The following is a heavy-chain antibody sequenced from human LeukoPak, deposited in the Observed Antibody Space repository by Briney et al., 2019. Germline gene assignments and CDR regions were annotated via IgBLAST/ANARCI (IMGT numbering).Heavy chain of an antibody. CDR3: AKDRPSSSWGCSDY. CDR1: GFTFSSFS. D-gene: IGHD6-13*01. Sequence: GGSLRLSCAASGFTFSSFSMIWVRQAPGKGLEWLSYISSGSGSIYYADSVKGRFTISRDNSKNTLYLQMNSLRAEDTAVYYCAKDRPSSSWGCSDYWGQGTLVTVSS. J-gene: IGHJ4*02. CDR2: ISSGSGSI. V-gene: IGHV3-48*01.